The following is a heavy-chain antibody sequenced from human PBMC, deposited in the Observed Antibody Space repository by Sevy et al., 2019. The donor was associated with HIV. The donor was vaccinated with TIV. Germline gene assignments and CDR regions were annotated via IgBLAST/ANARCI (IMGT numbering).Heavy chain of an antibody. V-gene: IGHV3-53*01. D-gene: IGHD3-22*01. CDR2: IYSGGST. CDR1: GFTVSSNY. J-gene: IGHJ4*02. Sequence: GGSLRLSCAASGFTVSSNYMSWVRQAPGKGLEWVSVIYSGGSTYYADSVKGRFTISRDNSKNTLYLQMNSLRAEDTAVYYCARERDYYDSSGIFGGGYFDYWGQGTLVTVSS. CDR3: ARERDYYDSSGIFGGGYFDY.